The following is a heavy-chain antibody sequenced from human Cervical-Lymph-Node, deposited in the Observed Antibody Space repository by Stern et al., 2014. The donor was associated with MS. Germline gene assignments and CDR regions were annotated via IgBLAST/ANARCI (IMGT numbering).Heavy chain of an antibody. CDR1: GFTFSDYA. V-gene: IGHV3-23*04. CDR2: ISLSGGST. Sequence: QLVQSGGGLVQPGGSLRLSCAASGFTFSDYAMSWVRQAPGTGLEWVSAISLSGGSTFYADSVQGRFTISRDNSKNTLYLQMNSLRAEDTAVYYCAKDRELVVVTFDSWGQGTLVTVSS. D-gene: IGHD2-15*01. CDR3: AKDRELVVVTFDS. J-gene: IGHJ4*02.